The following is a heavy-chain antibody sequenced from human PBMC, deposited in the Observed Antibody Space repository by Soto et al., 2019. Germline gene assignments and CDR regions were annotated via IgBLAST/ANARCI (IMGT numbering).Heavy chain of an antibody. CDR2: ISTDNGNT. Sequence: ASVKVSCKASGYTFTNSGISWVRQAPGQGLEWMGWISTDNGNTNYAQKFQGRVTITAYKSTSTAYMELSSLRSEDTAVYYCARDVVSDPRYDYWGQGTLVTVSS. V-gene: IGHV1-18*01. J-gene: IGHJ4*02. CDR3: ARDVVSDPRYDY. D-gene: IGHD2-21*01. CDR1: GYTFTNSG.